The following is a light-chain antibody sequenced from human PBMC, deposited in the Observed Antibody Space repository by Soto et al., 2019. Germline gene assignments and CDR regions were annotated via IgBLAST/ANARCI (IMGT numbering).Light chain of an antibody. CDR2: GAS. CDR3: QQYNNWPTWT. J-gene: IGKJ1*01. CDR1: QSVDRK. V-gene: IGKV3-15*01. Sequence: EIVMTQSPATLSVSPGESATLSCSASQSVDRKLVWYQQKPGQAPRLLIYGASTRATGIPARFSGSGSETEFTLTISSLQAEDSAVYFCQQYNNWPTWTFGQGTKVDIK.